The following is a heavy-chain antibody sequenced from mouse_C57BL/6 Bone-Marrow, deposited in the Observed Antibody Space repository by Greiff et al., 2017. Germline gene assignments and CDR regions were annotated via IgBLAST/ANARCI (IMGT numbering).Heavy chain of an antibody. V-gene: IGHV1-81*01. CDR3: ARVNSLGDY. J-gene: IGHJ2*01. D-gene: IGHD3-3*01. CDR1: GYTFTSYG. Sequence: LQLVESGAELARPGASVKLSCKASGYTFTSYGISWVKQRTGQGLEWIGEIYPRSGNTYYNEKFKGKATLTADKSSSTAYMELRSLTSEDSAVYFCARVNSLGDYWGQGTTLTVSS. CDR2: IYPRSGNT.